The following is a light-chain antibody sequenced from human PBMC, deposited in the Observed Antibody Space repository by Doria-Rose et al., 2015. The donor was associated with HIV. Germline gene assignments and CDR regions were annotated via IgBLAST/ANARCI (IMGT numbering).Light chain of an antibody. CDR1: QSLLYTSKNY. V-gene: IGKV4-1*01. CDR2: WAS. CDR3: QQYYDTPS. J-gene: IGKJ3*01. Sequence: DIRMTKSPESLGMSLGERAALNCKSNQSLLYTSKNYLAWYQQKPGQPPKLLIYWASTRQSGVPARFSGSGSGTDFTPTISSLEAEDVAVYYCQQYYDTPSFGPGTTVDIK.